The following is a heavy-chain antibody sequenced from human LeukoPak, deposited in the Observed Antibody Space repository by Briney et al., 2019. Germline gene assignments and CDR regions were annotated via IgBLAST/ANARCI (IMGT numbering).Heavy chain of an antibody. Sequence: PSETLSLTCAVYGGSFSGYYWSWIRQPPGKGLEWIGEINHSGSTNYNPSLKSRVTISVDKSKNQSSLKLSSVTAADTAVYYCARGGITGTTHGMLFDIWGQGTMVTVSS. CDR1: GGSFSGYY. V-gene: IGHV4-34*01. CDR2: INHSGST. D-gene: IGHD1-7*01. J-gene: IGHJ3*02. CDR3: ARGGITGTTHGMLFDI.